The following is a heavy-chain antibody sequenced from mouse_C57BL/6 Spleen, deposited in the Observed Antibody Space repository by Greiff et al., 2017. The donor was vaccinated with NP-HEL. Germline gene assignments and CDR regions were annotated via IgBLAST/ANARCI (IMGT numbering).Heavy chain of an antibody. CDR1: GYTFTSYW. J-gene: IGHJ4*01. CDR3: ARRVGYAMDY. CDR2: IHPNSGST. Sequence: QVQLKQSGAELVKPGASVKLSCKASGYTFTSYWMHWVKQRPGQGLEWIGMIHPNSGSTNYNEKFKSKATLTVDKSSSTAYMQLSSLTSEDSAVYYCARRVGYAMDYWGQGTSVTVSS. V-gene: IGHV1-64*01.